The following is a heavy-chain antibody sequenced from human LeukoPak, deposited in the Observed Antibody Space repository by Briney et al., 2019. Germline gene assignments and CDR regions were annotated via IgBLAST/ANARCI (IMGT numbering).Heavy chain of an antibody. V-gene: IGHV1-2*02. CDR2: INPNSGAI. CDR3: ATDDSSGFYLGAVNY. D-gene: IGHD3-22*01. Sequence: ASVKVSCKASGYTFTGYYMYWVRQAPGQGLEWMGWINPNSGAIHYAQKFQGRVTITRDTSIRTAYMELSRLTSDDTAVYYCATDDSSGFYLGAVNYWGQGTRVTVSS. CDR1: GYTFTGYY. J-gene: IGHJ4*02.